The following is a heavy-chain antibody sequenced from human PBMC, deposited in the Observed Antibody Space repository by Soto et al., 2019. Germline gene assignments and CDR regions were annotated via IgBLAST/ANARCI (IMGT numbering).Heavy chain of an antibody. D-gene: IGHD2-2*01. CDR2: IYYSGST. V-gene: IGHV4-39*01. Sequence: SETLCLTCTVSGGSISSSSYYWGWIRQPPGQGLEWIGSIYYSGSTYYNPSLKSRGTISVDTSKNQFSLKLSSVTAADTAVYYCARHGSTSSHYYYYGMDVWGQGTTVTVSS. CDR3: ARHGSTSSHYYYYGMDV. J-gene: IGHJ6*02. CDR1: GGSISSSSYY.